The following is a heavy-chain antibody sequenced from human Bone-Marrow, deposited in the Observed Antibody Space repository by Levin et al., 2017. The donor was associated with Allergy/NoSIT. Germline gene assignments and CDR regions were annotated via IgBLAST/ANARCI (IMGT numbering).Heavy chain of an antibody. CDR1: GGSVSSGDYY. CDR3: ARGGIYCTGGRCYAVDAFDN. D-gene: IGHD2-8*02. Sequence: SQTLSLTCTVSGGSVSSGDYYWNWIRQPPGKGLEWIGYTFKSGKTTYNPSLKGRVTISVDTYKNQFSLDLTSVTAADTAVYFCARGGIYCTGGRCYAVDAFDNWGQGTMVNVSS. CDR2: TFKSGKT. V-gene: IGHV4-61*08. J-gene: IGHJ3*02.